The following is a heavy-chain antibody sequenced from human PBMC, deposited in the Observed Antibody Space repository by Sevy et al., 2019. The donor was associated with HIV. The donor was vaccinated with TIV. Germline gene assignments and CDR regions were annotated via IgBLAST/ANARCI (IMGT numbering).Heavy chain of an antibody. D-gene: IGHD6-6*01. CDR1: GFTFSNYW. CDR2: IKQDGSGK. CDR3: ATDMCSSSYADALDI. V-gene: IGHV3-7*01. J-gene: IGHJ3*02. Sequence: GGSLRLSCAASGFTFSNYWMNWVRQAPGKGLEWVANIKQDGSGKYYVDSVKGRFTISRDNTKESLFLQMNSLRVEDTAVYYCATDMCSSSYADALDIWGQGTMVTVSS.